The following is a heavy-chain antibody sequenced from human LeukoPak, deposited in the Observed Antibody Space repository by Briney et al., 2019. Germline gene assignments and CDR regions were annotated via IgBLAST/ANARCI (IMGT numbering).Heavy chain of an antibody. D-gene: IGHD4-11*01. CDR1: GFTFTSYS. V-gene: IGHV3-23*01. Sequence: GGSLRLSCAASGFTFTSYSMNWVRQAPGKGLEWVSTISGGGGSTYYADSVKGRFTISRDNSKNTLYLQVNSLRAEDTAVYYCAKGDYTYYFDYWGQGTLVTVSS. CDR2: ISGGGGST. J-gene: IGHJ4*02. CDR3: AKGDYTYYFDY.